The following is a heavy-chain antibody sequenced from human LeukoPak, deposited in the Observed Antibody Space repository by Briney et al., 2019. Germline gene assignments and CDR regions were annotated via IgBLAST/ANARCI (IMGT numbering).Heavy chain of an antibody. V-gene: IGHV1-69*05. J-gene: IGHJ4*02. CDR1: GVTFNTYS. D-gene: IGHD1-14*01. Sequence: ASVKVSCKASGVTFNTYSITWVRQAPGQGLEWMGGIIPIFGTYYAQKFQGRITITTDESTSTAYMELSSLKSEDTAVYYCAKTSRTQTNHYLGYWGQGTLVTVSS. CDR3: AKTSRTQTNHYLGY. CDR2: IIPIFGT.